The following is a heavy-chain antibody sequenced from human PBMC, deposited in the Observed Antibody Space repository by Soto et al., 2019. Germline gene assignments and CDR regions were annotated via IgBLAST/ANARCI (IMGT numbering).Heavy chain of an antibody. J-gene: IGHJ4*02. CDR1: GYTFTSYY. CDR2: INPSGGST. V-gene: IGHV1-46*01. D-gene: IGHD3-16*01. Sequence: QVQLVQSGAEVKKPGASVKVSCKASGYTFTSYYMHWVRQAPGQGLEWMGIINPSGGSTSYAQKFQGRVTMTRDTSTSTVYMELSSLRSEDTAVYYCTLGGVSPAGWYDVDYWGQGTLVTVSS. CDR3: TLGGVSPAGWYDVDY.